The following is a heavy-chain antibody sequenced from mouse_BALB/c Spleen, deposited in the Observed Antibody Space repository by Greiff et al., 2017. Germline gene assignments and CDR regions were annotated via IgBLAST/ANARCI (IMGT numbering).Heavy chain of an antibody. J-gene: IGHJ3*01. CDR1: GFSLTGYG. CDR3: ARGGLYGSSWFAY. V-gene: IGHV2-6-7*01. CDR2: IWGDGST. D-gene: IGHD1-1*01. Sequence: VQLQQSGPGLVQPSQSLSITCTVSGFSLTGYGVNWVRQPPGKGLEWLGMIWGDGSTDYNSALKSRLSISKDNSKSQVFLKMNSLQTDDTARYYCARGGLYGSSWFAYWGQGTLVTVSA.